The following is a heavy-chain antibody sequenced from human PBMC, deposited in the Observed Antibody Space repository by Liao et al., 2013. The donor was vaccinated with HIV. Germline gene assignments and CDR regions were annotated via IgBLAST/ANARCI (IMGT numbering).Heavy chain of an antibody. CDR1: GGSISSYY. V-gene: IGHV4-59*01. CDR3: ARDRMSTIRTFDI. Sequence: QVQLQESGPGLVKPSETLSLMCNVSGGSISSYYWSWIRQPPGKGLEWIGYIYYTGSANYNPSLKSRVTFSLDTSRSHFSLRLTSVTAADTAVYYCARDRMSTIRTFDIWGQGTMVTVSS. D-gene: IGHD5-24*01. CDR2: IYYTGSA. J-gene: IGHJ3*02.